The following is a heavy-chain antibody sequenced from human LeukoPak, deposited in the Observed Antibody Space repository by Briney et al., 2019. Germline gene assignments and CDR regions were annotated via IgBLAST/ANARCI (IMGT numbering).Heavy chain of an antibody. CDR2: INHSGST. J-gene: IGHJ5*02. CDR3: ARKYYYDPPFDP. Sequence: SETLSLTCTVSGGSISSGSCYWSWIRQPPGKGLEWIGEINHSGSTNYNPSLKSRVTISVDTSKNQFSLKLTSVTAADTAVYYCARKYYYDPPFDPWGQGTLVTVSS. D-gene: IGHD3-22*01. CDR1: GGSISSGSCY. V-gene: IGHV4-39*07.